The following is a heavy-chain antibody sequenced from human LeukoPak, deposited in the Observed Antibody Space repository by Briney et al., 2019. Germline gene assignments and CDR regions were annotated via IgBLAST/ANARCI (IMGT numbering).Heavy chain of an antibody. D-gene: IGHD3-16*01. Sequence: GGSLRLSCVGSGFTFSGFGMRWVRQAPGKGLEHVSAISRNGDSTYYASSVKGRFTISRDDSKNTVHLRVGSLRTEDMGVYYCAREGGDSWGQGTLVTVSS. V-gene: IGHV3-64*01. J-gene: IGHJ5*01. CDR2: ISRNGDST. CDR3: AREGGDS. CDR1: GFTFSGFG.